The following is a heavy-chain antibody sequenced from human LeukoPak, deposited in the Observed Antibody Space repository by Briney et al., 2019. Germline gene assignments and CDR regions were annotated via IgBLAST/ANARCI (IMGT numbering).Heavy chain of an antibody. CDR1: GFIFSSYS. CDR3: ARGFTSAWSQDY. Sequence: SGGSLRLSCAASGFIFSSYSMNWVRQAPGKGLEWVSYISTTGSTIYYADSVKGRFTISRDNAKNSLYLQMNSLRAEDTAVYYCARGFTSAWSQDYWGQGTLVTVSS. D-gene: IGHD6-19*01. V-gene: IGHV3-48*01. CDR2: ISTTGSTI. J-gene: IGHJ4*02.